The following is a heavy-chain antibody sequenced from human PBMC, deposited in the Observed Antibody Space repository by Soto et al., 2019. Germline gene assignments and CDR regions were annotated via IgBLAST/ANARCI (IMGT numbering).Heavy chain of an antibody. CDR2: IRSKAYGGTT. D-gene: IGHD6-13*01. CDR3: TMYSSTYYYYGMDV. V-gene: IGHV3-49*03. J-gene: IGHJ6*02. CDR1: GFTFGDYA. Sequence: GGSLRLSCTASGFTFGDYAMSWFRQAPGKGLEWVGFIRSKAYGGTTEYAASVKGRFTISRDDSKSIAYLQMNSLKTEDTAVYHCTMYSSTYYYYGMDVWGQGTTVTAP.